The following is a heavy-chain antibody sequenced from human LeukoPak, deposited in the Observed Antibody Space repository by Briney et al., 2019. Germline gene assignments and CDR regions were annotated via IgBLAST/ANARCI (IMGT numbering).Heavy chain of an antibody. Sequence: LGASLKISCKGSGYSFTSYWIGWVRQMPGKGLEWMGIIYPGDAVTRYSPSFQGQVTISADKSISTAYLQWSSLKASDTAMYYCARPGYVSSTRRYYGMDVWGQGTTVTVSS. J-gene: IGHJ6*02. CDR3: ARPGYVSSTRRYYGMDV. V-gene: IGHV5-51*01. D-gene: IGHD2-2*01. CDR1: GYSFTSYW. CDR2: IYPGDAVT.